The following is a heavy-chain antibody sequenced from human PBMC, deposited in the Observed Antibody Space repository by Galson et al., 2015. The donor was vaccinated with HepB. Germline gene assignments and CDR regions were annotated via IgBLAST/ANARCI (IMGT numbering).Heavy chain of an antibody. J-gene: IGHJ5*02. V-gene: IGHV3-23*01. CDR1: GFTFSSYG. Sequence: SLRLSCAASGFTFSSYGMTWVRQAPGKGLEWVSAISGSGGTTYYADSVKGRFTISRDNSKNTLYLQMNSLRAEDTAVYYCARPQGDYSSIWGNYFDPWGQGTLVIVSS. D-gene: IGHD6-13*01. CDR3: ARPQGDYSSIWGNYFDP. CDR2: ISGSGGTT.